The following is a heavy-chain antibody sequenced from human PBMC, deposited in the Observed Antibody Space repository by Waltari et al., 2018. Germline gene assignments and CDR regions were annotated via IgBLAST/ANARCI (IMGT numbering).Heavy chain of an antibody. CDR2: SDSAGHT. CDR3: VKEGVPTPGNWYFDL. V-gene: IGHV3-13*01. Sequence: EVQLVESGGGLVQPGGSLRLSCAASGFTFSSYDMHWVRQVTGKRLECVSASDSAGHTSFADSVTGRFNISRENAKNSMYLQMNSLTAGDTAVYYCVKEGVPTPGNWYFDLWGRGTLVTVSS. CDR1: GFTFSSYD. J-gene: IGHJ2*01. D-gene: IGHD1-1*01.